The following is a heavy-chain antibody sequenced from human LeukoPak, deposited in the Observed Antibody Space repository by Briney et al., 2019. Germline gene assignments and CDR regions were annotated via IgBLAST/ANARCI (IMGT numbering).Heavy chain of an antibody. CDR2: IKPDGSEK. V-gene: IGHV3-7*04. D-gene: IGHD3-16*01. Sequence: GGSLRLSCAASGFTFSSFWMSWVRQTPGKGLEWVANIKPDGSEKEYVDYLKGRFTISRDNAENSLYLQVNSLRVEDTAVYYCARFGVNYGTDVWGQGTTVTVSS. CDR1: GFTFSSFW. CDR3: ARFGVNYGTDV. J-gene: IGHJ6*02.